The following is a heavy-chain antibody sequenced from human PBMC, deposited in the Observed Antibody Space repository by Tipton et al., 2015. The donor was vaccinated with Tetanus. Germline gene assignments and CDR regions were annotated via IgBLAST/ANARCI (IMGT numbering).Heavy chain of an antibody. CDR1: GYRFTSYW. V-gene: IGHV5-51*01. Sequence: VQLVQSGAEVKKPGESLKISCKGLGYRFTSYWIGWVRQMPGKGLEWMGIIYPGDSDIRYSPSFQGHVTISADRSISTAYLQWSSLKASDTAIYYCARQNRDGFNYPDDWGQGTPVTVSS. CDR3: ARQNRDGFNYPDD. D-gene: IGHD5-24*01. CDR2: IYPGDSDI. J-gene: IGHJ4*02.